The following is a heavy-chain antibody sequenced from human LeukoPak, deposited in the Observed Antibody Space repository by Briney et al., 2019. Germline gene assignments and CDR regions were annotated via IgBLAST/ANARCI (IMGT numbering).Heavy chain of an antibody. CDR3: ATFDYGDLALDAFDI. CDR1: GFTFSSYG. CDR2: IWYDGSNK. D-gene: IGHD4-17*01. Sequence: TGGSLRLSCAASGFTFSSYGMHWVRQAPGKGLEWVAVIWYDGSNKYYADSVKGRFTISRDNSKNTLCLQMNSLRAEDTAVYYCATFDYGDLALDAFDIWGQGTMVTVPS. J-gene: IGHJ3*02. V-gene: IGHV3-33*01.